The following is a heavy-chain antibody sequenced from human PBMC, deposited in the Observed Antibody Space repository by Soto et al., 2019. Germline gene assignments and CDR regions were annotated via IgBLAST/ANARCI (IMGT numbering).Heavy chain of an antibody. Sequence: QVQLVQSGAEVKKPGAAVKVSCKASGYAFTNYGISWVRQAPGQVLEWMGWISTYSGDTNYAQKFPGRLTMTTDTSTTTAYMELRSLRSDDTAVYYCARILITLVRGVTITTPGYWGQGTLLTVSS. J-gene: IGHJ4*02. V-gene: IGHV1-18*01. CDR1: GYAFTNYG. CDR3: ARILITLVRGVTITTPGY. D-gene: IGHD3-10*01. CDR2: ISTYSGDT.